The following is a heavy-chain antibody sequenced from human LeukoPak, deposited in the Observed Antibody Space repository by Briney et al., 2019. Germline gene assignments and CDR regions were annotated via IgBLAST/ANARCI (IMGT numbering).Heavy chain of an antibody. CDR2: IFYSGST. J-gene: IGHJ4*02. Sequence: PSETLSLTCTVSGGSISSYYWSWIRQPPGKGLEWIGYIFYSGSTNYNPSLKSRVTISVDTSKNQFSLKLSSVTAADTAVYYCAREGYSGYDYSFDYWGQGTLVTVSS. V-gene: IGHV4-59*01. D-gene: IGHD5-12*01. CDR3: AREGYSGYDYSFDY. CDR1: GGSISSYY.